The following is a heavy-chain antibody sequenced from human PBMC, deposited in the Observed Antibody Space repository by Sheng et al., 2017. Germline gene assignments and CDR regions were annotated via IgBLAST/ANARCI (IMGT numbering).Heavy chain of an antibody. CDR1: GGTFSSYA. Sequence: QVQLVQSGAEVKKPGSSVKVSCKASGGTFSSYAISWVRQAPGQGLEWMGGIIPIFGTANYAQKFQGRVTITTDESTSTAYMELSSLRSEDTAVYYCASLSYYDFWSGSKAPFDPWGQGTLVTVSS. CDR3: ASLSYYDFWSGSKAPFDP. D-gene: IGHD3-3*01. J-gene: IGHJ5*02. CDR2: IIPIFGTA. V-gene: IGHV1-69*05.